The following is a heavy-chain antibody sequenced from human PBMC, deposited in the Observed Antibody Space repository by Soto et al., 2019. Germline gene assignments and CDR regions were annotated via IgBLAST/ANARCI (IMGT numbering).Heavy chain of an antibody. J-gene: IGHJ6*02. CDR2: IIPIFGTA. CDR3: ARGVKDITMVRGVIIPDYYYYGMDV. D-gene: IGHD3-10*01. Sequence: SVKVSCKASGGTFSSYAISWVRQAPGQGLEWMGGIIPIFGTANYAQKFQGRVTITADESTSTAYMELSSLRSEDTAVYYCARGVKDITMVRGVIIPDYYYYGMDVWGQGTTVTVSS. V-gene: IGHV1-69*13. CDR1: GGTFSSYA.